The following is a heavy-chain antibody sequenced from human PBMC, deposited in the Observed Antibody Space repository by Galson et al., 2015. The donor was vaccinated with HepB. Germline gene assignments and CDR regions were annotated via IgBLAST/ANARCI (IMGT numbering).Heavy chain of an antibody. Sequence: SVKVSCKASGGTFSSYAISWVRQAPGQGLEWMGRIIPILGIANYAQKFQGRVTITADKSTSTAYMELSSLRSEDTAVYYCARGYGVWGSYRYNYYYYGMDVWGQGTTVTVSS. CDR3: ARGYGVWGSYRYNYYYYGMDV. CDR2: IIPILGIA. J-gene: IGHJ6*02. D-gene: IGHD3-16*02. V-gene: IGHV1-69*04. CDR1: GGTFSSYA.